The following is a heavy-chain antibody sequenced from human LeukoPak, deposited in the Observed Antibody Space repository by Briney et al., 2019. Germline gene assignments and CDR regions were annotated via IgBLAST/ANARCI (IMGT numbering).Heavy chain of an antibody. CDR1: GGSFSSYS. V-gene: IGHV4-59*01. Sequence: KTAESLSLACTVSGGSFSSYSWSSIRQPPGKGLEWIEDIYYSGSTKYNAAPKSRVTISVDPSKNQFSLKISSVTAADPAVYYCAKDGRGRGWDYSYYGMDVWGQGTTVTVSS. D-gene: IGHD6-19*01. CDR3: AKDGRGRGWDYSYYGMDV. J-gene: IGHJ6*02. CDR2: IYYSGST.